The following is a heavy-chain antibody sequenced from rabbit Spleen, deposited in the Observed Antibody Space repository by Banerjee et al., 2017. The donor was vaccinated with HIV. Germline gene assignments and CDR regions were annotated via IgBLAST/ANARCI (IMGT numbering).Heavy chain of an antibody. CDR3: ARDTGSSFSSYGMDL. J-gene: IGHJ6*01. CDR1: VFSFCSSDY. D-gene: IGHD8-1*01. V-gene: IGHV1S40*01. CDR2: IAVSSSGFT. Sequence: QSLEESGGDLVKPGASLTLTCTASVFSFCSSDYMCGVRQAPGKGMEWISCIAVSSSGFTYSATWAKGRFSCSKTSSTTVTLQMTSLTVADTATYFCARDTGSSFSSYGMDLWGPGTLVTVS.